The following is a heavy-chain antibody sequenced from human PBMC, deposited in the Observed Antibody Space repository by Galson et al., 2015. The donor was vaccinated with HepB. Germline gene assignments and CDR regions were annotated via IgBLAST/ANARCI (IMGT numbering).Heavy chain of an antibody. CDR3: APRSYGSGSGAYFDY. CDR1: GFTFSNYD. J-gene: IGHJ4*02. V-gene: IGHV3-23*01. D-gene: IGHD3-10*01. CDR2: MSRSGDTT. Sequence: SLRLSCAASGFTFSNYDMSWVRQAPGKGLEWVSAMSRSGDTTYYADSVKGRFTISRHNSKNTLYLQMNSLRVEDTAVYYCAPRSYGSGSGAYFDYWGQGTLVTVSS.